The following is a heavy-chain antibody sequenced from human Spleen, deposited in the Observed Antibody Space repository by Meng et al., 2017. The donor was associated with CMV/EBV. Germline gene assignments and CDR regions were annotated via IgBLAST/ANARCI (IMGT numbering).Heavy chain of an antibody. J-gene: IGHJ6*02. CDR3: TRYYGSGSYYYYGMDV. D-gene: IGHD3-10*01. V-gene: IGHV3-49*04. CDR2: IRGKAYGGTT. CDR1: GFTFGDYA. Sequence: GEFLKISCTASGFTFGDYAMSWVRQAPGKGLEWVGFIRGKAYGGTTEYAASVKGRFTISRDDSKSIAYLQMNSLKTEDTAVYYCTRYYGSGSYYYYGMDVWGQGTTVTVSS.